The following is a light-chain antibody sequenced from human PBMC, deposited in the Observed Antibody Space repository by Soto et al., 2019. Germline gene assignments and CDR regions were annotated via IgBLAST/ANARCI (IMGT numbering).Light chain of an antibody. Sequence: DIVLTQSPDSLAVSPGERATISCKSSQSVLYSSNNKNYLAWHQQKPGQPPKVVIYWASTRGSGVPDRFSGSGSGTDFTLTISSLQAEDVAVYYCQHYYSSPLTFGGGTKVDIK. CDR2: WAS. CDR3: QHYYSSPLT. CDR1: QSVLYSSNNKNY. J-gene: IGKJ4*01. V-gene: IGKV4-1*01.